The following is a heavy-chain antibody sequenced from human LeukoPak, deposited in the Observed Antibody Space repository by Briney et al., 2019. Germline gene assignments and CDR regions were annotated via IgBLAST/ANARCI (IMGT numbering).Heavy chain of an antibody. Sequence: GGSLRLSCAASGFTFSSYAMSWVRQAPGKGLEWVSGISGSGGSTYYADSVKGRFTISRDDARSSLYLQMNSLRAEDTAVYYCARITMVRSMDVWGQGTTVTVSS. CDR3: ARITMVRSMDV. J-gene: IGHJ6*02. V-gene: IGHV3-23*01. D-gene: IGHD3-10*01. CDR1: GFTFSSYA. CDR2: ISGSGGST.